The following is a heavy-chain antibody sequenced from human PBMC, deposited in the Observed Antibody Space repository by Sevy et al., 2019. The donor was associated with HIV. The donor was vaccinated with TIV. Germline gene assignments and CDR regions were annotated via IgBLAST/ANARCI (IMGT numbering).Heavy chain of an antibody. CDR3: ARGKSGYGYALNY. V-gene: IGHV3-66*01. Sequence: GGSLRLSCAASGFTVNSNYMTWVRQAPGKGLEGVSVIHSDDTTYHADSVKDRFTISRDNFKNTLYLHMSSLRAEDTAVDYCARGKSGYGYALNYWGQGTLVTVSS. CDR2: IHSDDTT. CDR1: GFTVNSNY. J-gene: IGHJ4*02. D-gene: IGHD5-18*01.